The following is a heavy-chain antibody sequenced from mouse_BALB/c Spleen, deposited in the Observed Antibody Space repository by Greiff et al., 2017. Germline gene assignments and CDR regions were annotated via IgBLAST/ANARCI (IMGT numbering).Heavy chain of an antibody. Sequence: VKLQESGPGLVAPSQSLSITCTVSGFSLTSYGVHWVRQPPGKGLEWLGVIWAGGSTNYNSALMSRLSISKDNSKSQVFLKMNSLQTDDTAMYYCARDGGLLAWFAYWGQGTLVTVSA. CDR2: IWAGGST. V-gene: IGHV2-9*02. D-gene: IGHD2-3*01. CDR1: GFSLTSYG. J-gene: IGHJ3*01. CDR3: ARDGGLLAWFAY.